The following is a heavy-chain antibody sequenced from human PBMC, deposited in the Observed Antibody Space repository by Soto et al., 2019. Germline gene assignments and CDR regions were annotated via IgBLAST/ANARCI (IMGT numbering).Heavy chain of an antibody. D-gene: IGHD5-18*01. J-gene: IGHJ4*02. V-gene: IGHV4-59*01. CDR2: IYYSGST. Sequence: SGTLDCTCSVSGGSICRYDWSWIRKPTGKGLEWIGYIYYSGSTNYNPSLKSRVTISVDTSKNQFSLKLSSVTAADTAVYYCARVIRRGYSYGYFDYWGQGTLVTVSS. CDR1: GGSICRYD. CDR3: ARVIRRGYSYGYFDY.